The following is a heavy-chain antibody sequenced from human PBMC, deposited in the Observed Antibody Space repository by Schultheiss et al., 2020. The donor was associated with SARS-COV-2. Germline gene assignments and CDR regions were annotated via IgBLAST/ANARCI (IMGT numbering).Heavy chain of an antibody. CDR2: IYSGGST. Sequence: GGSLRLSCAASGFTFSSYAMSWVRQAPGKGLEWVSVIYSGGSTYYADSVKGRFTISRDNSKNTLYLQMNSLRAEDTAVYYCARASVMVRGGANYWGQGTLVTVSS. V-gene: IGHV3-23*03. CDR1: GFTFSSYA. J-gene: IGHJ4*02. D-gene: IGHD3-10*01. CDR3: ARASVMVRGGANY.